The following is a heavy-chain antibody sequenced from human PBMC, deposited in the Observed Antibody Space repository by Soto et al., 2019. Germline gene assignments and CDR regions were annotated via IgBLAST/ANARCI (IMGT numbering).Heavy chain of an antibody. D-gene: IGHD3-16*01. Sequence: QAQLVESGGGVVQPGTSLRLSCAASGFTFNTDAIHWVRQAPGKGLEWVAVISHDGSGKDYVDSVRGRFTLSRDNSRNTVYLQMNTVRAEDTDMYYCASTYDCIAITCYRAFDIWGPWTMVTVS. CDR3: ASTYDCIAITCYRAFDI. V-gene: IGHV3-30-3*01. J-gene: IGHJ3*02. CDR1: GFTFNTDA. CDR2: ISHDGSGK.